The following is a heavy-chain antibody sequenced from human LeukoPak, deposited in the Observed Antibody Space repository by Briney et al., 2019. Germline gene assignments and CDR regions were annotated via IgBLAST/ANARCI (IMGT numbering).Heavy chain of an antibody. D-gene: IGHD6-19*01. CDR2: ISGSGVST. Sequence: GGSLRLSCAASGFTFSSYAMSWVRQAPGKGLEWVSGISGSGVSTYYADSGKGRFTISRDNSNNTLYLQMNSLRAEDTAVYYCAKVGDSSGWYYFDYWGQGTLVTVSS. CDR3: AKVGDSSGWYYFDY. J-gene: IGHJ4*02. CDR1: GFTFSSYA. V-gene: IGHV3-23*01.